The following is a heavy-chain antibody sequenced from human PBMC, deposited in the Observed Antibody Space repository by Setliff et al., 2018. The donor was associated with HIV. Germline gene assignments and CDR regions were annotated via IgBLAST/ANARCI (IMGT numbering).Heavy chain of an antibody. J-gene: IGHJ4*02. V-gene: IGHV4-39*07. D-gene: IGHD6-19*01. Sequence: SETLSLTCTVSGGSISGSSYYWVWIRQPPGKGLEWIGSIYYSGSTYYNPSLKSRVTISVDTSKSQFSLKLSSVTAADTAVYYCARLKGYSSGWYFDYWGQGTLVTVSS. CDR3: ARLKGYSSGWYFDY. CDR2: IYYSGST. CDR1: GGSISGSSYY.